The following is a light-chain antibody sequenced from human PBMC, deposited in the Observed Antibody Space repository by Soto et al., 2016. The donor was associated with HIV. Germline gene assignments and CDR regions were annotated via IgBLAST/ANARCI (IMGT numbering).Light chain of an antibody. CDR2: DDN. Sequence: SYELTQPPSVSVVPGKTATIPCEGNNIGSESVHWYHQKPGRAPVLIVYDDNERPSGIPERFSGSNSGNTATLTISRVEAGDEADYYCQVWDVSSDHVVFGGGTKLTVL. CDR3: QVWDVSSDHVV. J-gene: IGLJ2*01. CDR1: NIGSES. V-gene: IGLV3-21*03.